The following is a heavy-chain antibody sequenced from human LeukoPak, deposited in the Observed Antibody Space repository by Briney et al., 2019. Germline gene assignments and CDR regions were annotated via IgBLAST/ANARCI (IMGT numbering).Heavy chain of an antibody. V-gene: IGHV3-7*05. CDR3: ARGSSRGMDV. CDR2: IKQDGSEK. CDR1: GFTFSNYW. Sequence: GGSLRLSCAASGFTFSNYWMSWVRQAPGKGLEWVANIKQDGSEKYYVDSVKGRFSISRDNAKNSLYLQMNSLRAEDTAVYYCARGSSRGMDVWGQGTTVTVSS. J-gene: IGHJ6*02.